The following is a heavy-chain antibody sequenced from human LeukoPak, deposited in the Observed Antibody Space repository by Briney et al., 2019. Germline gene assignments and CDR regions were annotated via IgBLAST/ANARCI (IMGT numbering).Heavy chain of an antibody. CDR2: ITSGSSYI. D-gene: IGHD1-26*01. Sequence: GGSLRLSCAAAGFSFSTYNMNWVRQAPGQRLEWVSSITSGSSYIYYADSVKGRFTISRDNAKSSLYLQMDSLRAEDTAVYYCARDPYSGNYGAYYYYYMDVWGKGTTVTISS. V-gene: IGHV3-21*01. CDR3: ARDPYSGNYGAYYYYYMDV. J-gene: IGHJ6*03. CDR1: GFSFSTYN.